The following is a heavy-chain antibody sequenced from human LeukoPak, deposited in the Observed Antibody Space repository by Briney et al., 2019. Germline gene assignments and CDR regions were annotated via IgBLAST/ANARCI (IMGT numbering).Heavy chain of an antibody. CDR2: IKQDGSEK. CDR1: GFTFTSYL. Sequence: GGSLRLSCAASGFTFTSYLMTWVRQAPGKGLEWVANIKQDGSEKYYVDSVKGRFTISRDNAKNSLYLQMNSLRAEDTAVYYCAREVVPKSWGQGTLVTVSS. D-gene: IGHD2-2*01. CDR3: AREVVPKS. V-gene: IGHV3-7*01. J-gene: IGHJ5*02.